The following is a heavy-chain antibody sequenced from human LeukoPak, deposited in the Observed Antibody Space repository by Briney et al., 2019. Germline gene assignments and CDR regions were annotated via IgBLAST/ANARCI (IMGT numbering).Heavy chain of an antibody. V-gene: IGHV3-23*01. D-gene: IGHD3-22*01. J-gene: IGHJ4*02. CDR1: GFTFSSYA. Sequence: GGSLRLSCAASGFTFSSYAMSWVRQAPGKGLEWVSVISYNGGSSYYADSVKGRFTISRDNYKNTLYLQMNSLRAEDTAVYYCAKDYYDSSGYYPIDYWGQGTLVTVSS. CDR3: AKDYYDSSGYYPIDY. CDR2: ISYNGGSS.